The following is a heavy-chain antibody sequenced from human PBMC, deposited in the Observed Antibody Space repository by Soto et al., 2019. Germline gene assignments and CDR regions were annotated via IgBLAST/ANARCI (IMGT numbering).Heavy chain of an antibody. CDR1: ECNFSTYS. D-gene: IGHD4-17*01. CDR3: ARATDYGGNLYYFDY. CDR2: IISSGSTT. Sequence: GGSMRVSSAAAECNFSTYSRSWVRQKPGKGLEWVSSIISSGSTTFYADSVKGRFTISRDNAKNTLYLQMNSLRAEDTAVYYCARATDYGGNLYYFDYWGQGTLVTVSS. V-gene: IGHV3-48*01. J-gene: IGHJ4*02.